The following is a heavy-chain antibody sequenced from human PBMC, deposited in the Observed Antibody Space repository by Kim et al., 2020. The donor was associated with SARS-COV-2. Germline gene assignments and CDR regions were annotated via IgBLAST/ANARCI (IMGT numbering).Heavy chain of an antibody. D-gene: IGHD7-27*01. Sequence: GGSLRLSCAASGFSFSAYDMSWVRQAPGKGLEWVSHITDNGDRTYYADAVKGRFIVSRDNSESTIYLQMNSLRADDTAVYFCAKHWGRTYESWGQGALVTVSS. CDR3: AKHWGRTYES. CDR2: ITDNGDRT. V-gene: IGHV3-23*01. CDR1: GFSFSAYD. J-gene: IGHJ5*02.